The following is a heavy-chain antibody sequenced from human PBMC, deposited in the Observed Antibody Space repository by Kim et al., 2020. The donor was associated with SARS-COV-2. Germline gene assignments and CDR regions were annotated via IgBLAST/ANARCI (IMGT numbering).Heavy chain of an antibody. V-gene: IGHV3-23*01. CDR3: AKNLVNGWSHYFDY. D-gene: IGHD6-19*01. J-gene: IGHJ4*02. Sequence: DSVKGRFTISRDNSKNTLYLQMNSLRAEDTAVYYCAKNLVNGWSHYFDYWGQGTLVTVSS.